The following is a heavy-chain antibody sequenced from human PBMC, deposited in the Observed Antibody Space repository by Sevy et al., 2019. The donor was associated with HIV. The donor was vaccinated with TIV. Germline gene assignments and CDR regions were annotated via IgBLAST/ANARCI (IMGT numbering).Heavy chain of an antibody. CDR2: TGGRGGAT. D-gene: IGHD2-15*01. CDR1: EFPFSSYA. V-gene: IGHV3-23*01. J-gene: IGHJ3*01. Sequence: GGSLRLSCAASEFPFSSYAMNWVRQGPGKGLEWVSATGGRGGATYYADSVKGRFTISRDNSKNTLYLQMDSLRAEDTAVYYCAKDVVAVVGDAFDVWGQGTMVTVS. CDR3: AKDVVAVVGDAFDV.